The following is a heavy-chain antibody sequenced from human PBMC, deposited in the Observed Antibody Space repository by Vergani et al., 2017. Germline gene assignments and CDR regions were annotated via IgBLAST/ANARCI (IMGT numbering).Heavy chain of an antibody. CDR3: STYNVGASFS. Sequence: EVQLVESGGGLLKPGDHVRLSCAVSGLNFNDAWMTWVRQAPGKGLECLGRVISKKDGGRADYSPHVKGTITISRDESKSTIYLDMNSLRIEDTATYYCSTYNVGASFSWGPGTRVTVSS. V-gene: IGHV3-15*01. CDR1: GLNFNDAW. D-gene: IGHD5-24*01. J-gene: IGHJ4*02. CDR2: VISKKDGGRA.